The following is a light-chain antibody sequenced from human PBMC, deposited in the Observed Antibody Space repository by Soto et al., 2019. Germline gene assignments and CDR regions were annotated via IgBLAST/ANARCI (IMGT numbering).Light chain of an antibody. J-gene: IGKJ4*02. CDR2: VAS. CDR1: QGISSY. CDR3: QQSYSTPIA. Sequence: VSQGISSYLAWYQQKXGKAPNLLIYVASXLKSGVPAKFRGSGSSTDFTLTISSRQTEDFATYYCQQSYSTPIAFGGGTKVDIK. V-gene: IGKV1-39*01.